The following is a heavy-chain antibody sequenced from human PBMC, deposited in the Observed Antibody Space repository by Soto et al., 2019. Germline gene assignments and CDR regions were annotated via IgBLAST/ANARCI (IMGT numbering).Heavy chain of an antibody. J-gene: IGHJ4*02. CDR2: IKTDGSAA. V-gene: IGHV3-74*01. CDR1: GFTFDSHW. D-gene: IGHD6-19*01. Sequence: VESGGVLVQPGGSLRLSCAASGFTFDSHWMHWVRQAPGEGLVWVSRIKTDGSAAAYADSVKGRFTISRDNTKNTLYQQMNSLRAEDTAVYFCVRESGVAADCWGQGTLVTVS. CDR3: VRESGVAADC.